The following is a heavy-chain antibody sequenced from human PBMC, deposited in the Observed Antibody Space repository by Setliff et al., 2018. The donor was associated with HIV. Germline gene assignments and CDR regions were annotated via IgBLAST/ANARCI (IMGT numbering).Heavy chain of an antibody. CDR2: IPHNGGT. V-gene: IGHV4-38-2*01. CDR3: ARKNYGGAFDI. CDR1: GYSIGSGSF. Sequence: PSETLSLTCAVSGYSIGSGSFWGWIRQPPGKGLEWIATIPHNGGTYYNPDPSLTGRVTISLDTSKNQFSLKLAFVTAADTAVYYCARKNYGGAFDIWGLGTMVTVSS. D-gene: IGHD3-16*01. J-gene: IGHJ3*02.